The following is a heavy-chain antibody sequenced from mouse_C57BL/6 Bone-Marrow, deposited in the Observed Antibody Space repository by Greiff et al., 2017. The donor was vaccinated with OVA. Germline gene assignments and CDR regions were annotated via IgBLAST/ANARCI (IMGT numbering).Heavy chain of an antibody. Sequence: QVQLQQPGAELVKPGASVKMSCKASGYTFPSYWITWVQPRPGQGLEWIGDIYPGSGSTNYNEKFKSKATLTVDTSSSTAYMQLSSLTSEDSAVYYCARDDYDEGDYWGQGTTLTVSS. CDR2: IYPGSGST. D-gene: IGHD2-4*01. CDR3: ARDDYDEGDY. CDR1: GYTFPSYW. V-gene: IGHV1-55*01. J-gene: IGHJ2*01.